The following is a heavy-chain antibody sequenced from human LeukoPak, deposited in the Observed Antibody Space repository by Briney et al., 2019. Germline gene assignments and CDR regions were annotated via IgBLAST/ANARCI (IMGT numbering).Heavy chain of an antibody. D-gene: IGHD3-22*01. Sequence: PSQTLSLTCTVSGGSISSGFHWSWIRQHPGKGLEWIGHIYFSGSTYYNLSLRSRITISVDTSKNQFSLKLRSVTAADTAVYYCARHADDSSGYYYHGMDVWGQGTTVTV. CDR2: IYFSGST. CDR1: GGSISSGFH. CDR3: ARHADDSSGYYYHGMDV. J-gene: IGHJ6*02. V-gene: IGHV4-31*03.